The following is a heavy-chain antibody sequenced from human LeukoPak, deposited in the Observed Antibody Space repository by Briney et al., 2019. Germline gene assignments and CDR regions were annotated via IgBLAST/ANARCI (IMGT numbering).Heavy chain of an antibody. CDR3: ARAGYGSGSFGSAWGMDV. V-gene: IGHV3-74*01. J-gene: IGHJ6*02. CDR2: ISSDGSST. CDR1: GFTFSSYW. Sequence: PGGSLRLSCAASGFTFSSYWMHWVRQAPGKGLVWVSRISSDGSSTSYADSVKGRFTISRDNAKNTLCLQMNSLRAEDTAVYYCARAGYGSGSFGSAWGMDVWGQGTTVTVSS. D-gene: IGHD3-10*01.